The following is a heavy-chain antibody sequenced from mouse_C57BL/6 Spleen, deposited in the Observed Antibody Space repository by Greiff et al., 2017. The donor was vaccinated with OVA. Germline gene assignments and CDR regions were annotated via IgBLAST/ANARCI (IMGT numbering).Heavy chain of an antibody. J-gene: IGHJ4*01. D-gene: IGHD2-1*01. V-gene: IGHV1-69*01. CDR2: IDPSDSNT. Sequence: QVQLQQPGAELVMPGASVKLSCKASGYTFTSYWMHWVKQRPGQGLEWIGEIDPSDSNTNYKQKFKGKSTLTVDKSSSTAYMQLSSLTSEDSAVYYCARGGYYGNLYAMDYWGQGTSVTVSS. CDR3: ARGGYYGNLYAMDY. CDR1: GYTFTSYW.